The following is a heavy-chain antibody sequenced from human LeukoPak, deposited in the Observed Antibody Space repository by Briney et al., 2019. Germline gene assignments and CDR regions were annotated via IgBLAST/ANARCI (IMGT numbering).Heavy chain of an antibody. J-gene: IGHJ6*03. CDR3: ARVIGDYVWGSYRSHYMDV. V-gene: IGHV1-8*03. CDR2: MNPNSGNT. Sequence: GASVKVSCKASGYTFTSYDINWVRQATGQGLEWMGWMNPNSGNTGYAQKFQGRVTITRNTSISTAYMELSSLRSEDTAVYYCARVIGDYVWGSYRSHYMDVWGKGTTVTVSS. CDR1: GYTFTSYD. D-gene: IGHD3-16*02.